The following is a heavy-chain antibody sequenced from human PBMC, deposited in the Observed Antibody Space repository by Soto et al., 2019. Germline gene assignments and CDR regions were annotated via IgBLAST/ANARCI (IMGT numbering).Heavy chain of an antibody. CDR3: AREDGAAGVMVP. CDR1: GYTFPNAG. D-gene: IGHD6-13*01. Sequence: ASVKVSCKASGYTFPNAGISWVRQAPGQGLEWMGWISAYNGNTNYAQKLQGRVTMTTDTSTSTAYMELRSLRSDDTAVYYCAREDGAAGVMVPWGQGTLVTVS. V-gene: IGHV1-18*01. CDR2: ISAYNGNT. J-gene: IGHJ5*02.